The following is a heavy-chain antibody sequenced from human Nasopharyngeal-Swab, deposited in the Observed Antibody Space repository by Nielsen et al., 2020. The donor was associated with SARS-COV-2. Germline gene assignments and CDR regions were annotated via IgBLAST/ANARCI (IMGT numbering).Heavy chain of an antibody. Sequence: GGSLRLSCAASGFTYDDYAMHWVRQAPGKGLEWVSGITWNSGNKGYAESVQGRFTISRDNAKNSLYLQLNSLRAEDTALYYCAKARRTDTYGFECFDYWGQGTLVTVSS. CDR3: AKARRTDTYGFECFDY. V-gene: IGHV3-9*01. D-gene: IGHD5-18*01. J-gene: IGHJ4*02. CDR1: GFTYDDYA. CDR2: ITWNSGNK.